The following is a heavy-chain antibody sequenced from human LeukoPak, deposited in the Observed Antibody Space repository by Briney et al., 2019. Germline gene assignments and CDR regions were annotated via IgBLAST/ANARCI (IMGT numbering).Heavy chain of an antibody. V-gene: IGHV4-61*02. Sequence: SQTLSLTCTVSGGSISSGSYYWSWIRQPAGKGLEWIGRIYTSGSTNYNPSLKSRVTISVDTSKNQFSLKLSSVTAADTAVYYCARVPTAMMDAFDIWGQGTMVTVSS. CDR1: GGSISSGSYY. J-gene: IGHJ3*02. CDR3: ARVPTAMMDAFDI. D-gene: IGHD2-21*02. CDR2: IYTSGST.